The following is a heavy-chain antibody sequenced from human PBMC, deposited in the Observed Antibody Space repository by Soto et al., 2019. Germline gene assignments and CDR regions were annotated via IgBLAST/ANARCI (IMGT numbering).Heavy chain of an antibody. CDR3: ARDHGVAVAGGSDY. D-gene: IGHD6-19*01. CDR1: GYTFTGYG. J-gene: IGHJ4*02. V-gene: IGHV1-18*01. CDR2: ISAYNGNT. Sequence: ASVKVSCKASGYTFTGYGISWVRQAPGQGLEWMGWISAYNGNTNYAQKLQGRVTMTTDTSTSTAYMELRSLRSDDTAVYYCARDHGVAVAGGSDYWGQGTLVTVSS.